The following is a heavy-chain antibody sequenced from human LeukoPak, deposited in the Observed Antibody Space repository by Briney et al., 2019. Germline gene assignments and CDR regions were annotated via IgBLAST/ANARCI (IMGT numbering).Heavy chain of an antibody. J-gene: IGHJ1*01. CDR3: ARGGEQQLVRRYFQH. V-gene: IGHV1-2*06. CDR1: GYTFTGYY. CDR2: INPNSGGK. D-gene: IGHD6-13*01. Sequence: ASVKVSCKASGYTFTGYYMHWVRQAPGQGLEWMGRINPNSGGKNYAQKFQGIVTMTRDTSISTAYLELSRLRSDDTAVYNCARGGEQQLVRRYFQHWGQGTLVTVSS.